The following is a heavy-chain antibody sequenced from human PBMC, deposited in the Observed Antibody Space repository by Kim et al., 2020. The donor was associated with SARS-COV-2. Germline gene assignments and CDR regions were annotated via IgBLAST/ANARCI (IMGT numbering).Heavy chain of an antibody. V-gene: IGHV5-10-1*01. J-gene: IGHJ6*02. CDR3: ARLTSRVRYSSGLGNYYGMDV. Sequence: GESLKISCKGSGYSFTSYWISWVRQMPGKGLEWMGRIDPSDSYTNYSPSFQGHVTISADKSISTAYLQWSSLKASDTAMYYCARLTSRVRYSSGLGNYYGMDVWGQGTTVTVSS. CDR2: IDPSDSYT. D-gene: IGHD6-19*01. CDR1: GYSFTSYW.